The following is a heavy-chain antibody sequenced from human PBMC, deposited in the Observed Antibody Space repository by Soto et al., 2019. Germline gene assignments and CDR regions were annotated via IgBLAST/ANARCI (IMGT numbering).Heavy chain of an antibody. CDR2: TYYRAKWYN. J-gene: IGHJ6*02. Sequence: PSQTLSLTCAISGDSVSTNSATWNWIRQSPSRGLEWLGRTYYRAKWYNDYAVSVESRITINPETSKNQFSLQLNSVTTEDTAVYYCARDWRPGQGMNVWGQGTTVTVSS. CDR3: ARDWRPGQGMNV. V-gene: IGHV6-1*01. D-gene: IGHD1-1*01. CDR1: GDSVSTNSAT.